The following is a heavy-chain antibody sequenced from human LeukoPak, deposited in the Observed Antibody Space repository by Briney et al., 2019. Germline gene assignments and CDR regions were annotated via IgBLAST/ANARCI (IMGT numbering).Heavy chain of an antibody. CDR2: IHNSVST. V-gene: IGHV4-61*08. Sequence: SQTLSLTCTVSGGSISSGGYYWSWIRQHPEKGLEWIGYIHNSVSTNYNPSLKSRVTMSLGTSKNQFSLKLSSVTTADTAVYYCARATTVTDRYFDLWGRGTLVTVSS. J-gene: IGHJ2*01. CDR3: ARATTVTDRYFDL. D-gene: IGHD4-17*01. CDR1: GGSISSGGYY.